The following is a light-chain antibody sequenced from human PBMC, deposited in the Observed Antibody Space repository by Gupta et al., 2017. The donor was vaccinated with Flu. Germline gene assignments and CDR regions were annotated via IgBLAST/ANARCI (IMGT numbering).Light chain of an antibody. CDR2: AAS. CDR3: QQNKSYPPFT. Sequence: DIQMTQSPSSLSASVGDRVTITCRASQGISNYLAWFQQKPVKAPKSLIYAASSWQSGVPSKFSGSGYGKDLTLTISSRQPEDFATYYFQQNKSYPPFTFGGGTKVQIK. J-gene: IGKJ4*01. CDR1: QGISNY. V-gene: IGKV1-16*02.